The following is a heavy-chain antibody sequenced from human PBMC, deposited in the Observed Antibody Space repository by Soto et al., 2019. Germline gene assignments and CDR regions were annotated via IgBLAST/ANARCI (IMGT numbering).Heavy chain of an antibody. CDR2: IYYSGST. CDR1: GGSISSGDYY. D-gene: IGHD3-3*01. J-gene: IGHJ6*02. V-gene: IGHV4-30-4*01. CDR3: ARETPYDFWSGSYYYYGMDV. Sequence: LSLTCTVSGGSISSGDYYWSWIRQPPGKGLEWIGYIYYSGSTYYNPSLKSRVTISVDTSKNQFSLKLSSVTAADTAVYYCARETPYDFWSGSYYYYGMDVWGQGTTVTVSS.